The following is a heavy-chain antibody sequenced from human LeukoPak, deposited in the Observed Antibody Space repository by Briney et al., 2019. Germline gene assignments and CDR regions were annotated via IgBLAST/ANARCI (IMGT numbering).Heavy chain of an antibody. CDR3: ARLHPIGSGRGFDY. J-gene: IGHJ4*02. D-gene: IGHD1-26*01. CDR1: GGSISSSSYY. V-gene: IGHV4-39*01. Sequence: SETLSLTCTVSGGSISSSSYYWGWIRQPPGKGLEWIGRIYYSGSNYYNPSLKSRVTISVDTSKNPFSPKLSSVTAADTAVYYCARLHPIGSGRGFDYWGQGTLVTVSS. CDR2: IYYSGSN.